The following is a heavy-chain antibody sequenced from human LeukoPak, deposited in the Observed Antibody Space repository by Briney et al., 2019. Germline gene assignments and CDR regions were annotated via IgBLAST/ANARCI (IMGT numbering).Heavy chain of an antibody. Sequence: GGSLRLSCAASGFTFSSYSMNWVRQAPGKGLEWVSSISSSSSYIYYADSVKGRFAISRDNAKNSLYLQMNSLRAEDTAVYYCARDREHSSSWYNWFDPWGQGTLVTVSS. CDR2: ISSSSSYI. CDR1: GFTFSSYS. D-gene: IGHD6-13*01. CDR3: ARDREHSSSWYNWFDP. J-gene: IGHJ5*02. V-gene: IGHV3-21*01.